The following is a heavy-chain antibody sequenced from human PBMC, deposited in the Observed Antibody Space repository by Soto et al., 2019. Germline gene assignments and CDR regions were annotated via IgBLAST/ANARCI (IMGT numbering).Heavy chain of an antibody. CDR3: ARDRLDWSSNWFDP. Sequence: SETLSLTCTVSGGSISSGGYYWSWIRQHPGKGLEWIGYIYYSGSTYYKPSLKSRVTISVDTSKNQFSLKLSSVTAADTVVYYCARDRLDWSSNWFDPWGQGTLVTVSS. V-gene: IGHV4-31*03. J-gene: IGHJ5*02. D-gene: IGHD3-9*01. CDR2: IYYSGST. CDR1: GGSISSGGYY.